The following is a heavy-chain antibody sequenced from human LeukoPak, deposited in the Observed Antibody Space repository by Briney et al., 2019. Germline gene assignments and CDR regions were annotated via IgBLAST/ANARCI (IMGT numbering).Heavy chain of an antibody. CDR2: INHSGST. V-gene: IGHV4-34*01. J-gene: IGHJ4*02. D-gene: IGHD5-12*01. CDR3: ARGGYSGCSV. Sequence: SETLSLTCAVYGGSFSGYYWSWIRQPPGKGLEWIGEINHSGSTNYNPSLKSRVTISVDTSKNQFSLKLSSVTAADTAVYYCARGGYSGCSVWGQGTLVTVSS. CDR1: GGSFSGYY.